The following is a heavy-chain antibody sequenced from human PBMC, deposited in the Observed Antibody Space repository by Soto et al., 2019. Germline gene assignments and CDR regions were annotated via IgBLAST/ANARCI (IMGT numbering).Heavy chain of an antibody. CDR3: ARACSGGSCSDDAFDI. D-gene: IGHD2-15*01. J-gene: IGHJ3*02. CDR1: GYTFTGYY. V-gene: IGHV1-2*02. Sequence: ASVKVSCKASGYTFTGYYMHWVRQAPGQGLEWMGWINPNSGGTNYAQKFQGRVTMTRDTSISTAYMELSRLRSDDTAVYYCARACSGGSCSDDAFDIWGQGTMVPVS. CDR2: INPNSGGT.